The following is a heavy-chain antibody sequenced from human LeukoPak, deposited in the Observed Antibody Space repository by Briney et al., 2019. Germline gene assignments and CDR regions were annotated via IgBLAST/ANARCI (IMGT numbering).Heavy chain of an antibody. D-gene: IGHD3-10*01. CDR3: ARERSTILRGADTLDL. CDR2: INPNSGAT. CDR1: GYTFTAYY. Sequence: ASVKVSRKASGYTFTAYYMHWVRQAPGQGLEWMGWINPNSGATMYEEKFQGRVTMTRDTSFSTAYMALSSLISDDTAVYYCARERSTILRGADTLDLWGQGTMVTVAS. V-gene: IGHV1-2*02. J-gene: IGHJ3*01.